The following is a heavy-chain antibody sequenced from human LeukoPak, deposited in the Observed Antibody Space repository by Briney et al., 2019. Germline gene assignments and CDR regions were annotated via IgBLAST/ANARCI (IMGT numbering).Heavy chain of an antibody. V-gene: IGHV3-7*01. CDR3: ARDPSDDPTGDY. D-gene: IGHD1-14*01. J-gene: IGHJ4*02. Sequence: GGSLRLSCAASGFTFCSYWMSWVRLTPGKGLEWVANIKKDGSEKYYVDSVKGRFTISRDDAKNSLYLQMNSLRAEDTAVYYCARDPSDDPTGDYWGQGTLVTVSS. CDR1: GFTFCSYW. CDR2: IKKDGSEK.